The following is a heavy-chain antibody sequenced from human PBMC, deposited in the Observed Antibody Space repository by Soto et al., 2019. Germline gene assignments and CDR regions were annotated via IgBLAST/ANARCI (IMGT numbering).Heavy chain of an antibody. V-gene: IGHV2-5*02. CDR3: AHRVLRTVFGLVTTTAIYFDF. D-gene: IGHD3-3*01. CDR2: IYWDDDK. Sequence: ESGPTQVKPRQTLTLTCTFSGFSLTTSGVGVGWIRQSPGKAPEWLALIYWDDDKRYSPSLKSRLTITKDTSKNQVVLTMVDLDPADTATYYCAHRVLRTVFGLVTTTAIYFDFWGQGTPVAVSS. CDR1: GFSLTTSGVG. J-gene: IGHJ4*02.